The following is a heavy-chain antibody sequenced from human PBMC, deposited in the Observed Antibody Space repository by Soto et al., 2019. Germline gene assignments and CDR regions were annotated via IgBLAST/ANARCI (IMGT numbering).Heavy chain of an antibody. J-gene: IGHJ6*01. CDR1: GGTFSSYA. CDR3: ATQGLPHYYYSGMDV. Sequence: QVQLVQSGAEVKKPGSSVKVSCKASGGTFSSYAISWVRQAPGQGLEWMGGIIPIFGTANYAQTFQGRVTITADESTSTAYIELSSLRSEDTAGYYCATQGLPHYYYSGMDVSGQGTTVTVSS. D-gene: IGHD5-18*01. V-gene: IGHV1-69*12. CDR2: IIPIFGTA.